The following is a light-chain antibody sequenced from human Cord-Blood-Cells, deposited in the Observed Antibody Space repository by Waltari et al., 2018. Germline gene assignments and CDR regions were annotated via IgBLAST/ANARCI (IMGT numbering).Light chain of an antibody. J-gene: IGKJ1*01. CDR2: EAS. CDR3: QQRRNWPPWT. CDR1: QSVSSY. V-gene: IGKV3-11*01. Sequence: ELVLTQSPATLSLSPGERATLSCRASQSVSSYLAWYQQKPGQAPRLLICEASNRATGIPARFSGSGSGTDFTLTISSLEPEDFAGYYCQQRRNWPPWTFGQGTKVEIK.